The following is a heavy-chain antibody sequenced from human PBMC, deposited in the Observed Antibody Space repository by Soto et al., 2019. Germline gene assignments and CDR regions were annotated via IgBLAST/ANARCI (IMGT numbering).Heavy chain of an antibody. Sequence: QVQLPQWGAGLLKPSETLSLTSAVYGGFVSSGSYYRSWIRQPPGKGLEWIGEMSHSGGTHFNPSLKSRVTISVDTSKNQFSLKMSSVTAADTALYYCARVERGTATTVVDAFDIWGPGTMVTVSS. V-gene: IGHV4-34*01. D-gene: IGHD1-1*01. J-gene: IGHJ3*02. CDR2: MSHSGGT. CDR3: ARVERGTATTVVDAFDI. CDR1: GGFVSSGSYY.